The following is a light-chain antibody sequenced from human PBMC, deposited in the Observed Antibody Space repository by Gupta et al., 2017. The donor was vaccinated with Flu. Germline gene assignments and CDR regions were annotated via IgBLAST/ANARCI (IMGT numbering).Light chain of an antibody. Sequence: VTMASTGSSTDIGADYDVNWYQQHQGTAPNLLIYANTNRPSGVPDRFSGSKSGSSASLAITGLQAEDEADYFYQSYDSSLSGSVFGGGTKLTVL. J-gene: IGLJ3*02. CDR2: ANT. V-gene: IGLV1-40*01. CDR3: QSYDSSLSGSV. CDR1: STDIGADYD.